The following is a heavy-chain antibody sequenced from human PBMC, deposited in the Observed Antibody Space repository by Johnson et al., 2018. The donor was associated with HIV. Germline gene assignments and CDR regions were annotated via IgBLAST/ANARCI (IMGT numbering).Heavy chain of an antibody. CDR3: AKSGGYWGGGTCDQDAFDI. D-gene: IGHD2-15*01. J-gene: IGHJ3*02. Sequence: VQLVESGGGLVQPGGSLRLSCVASGFTFSSYWMSWVRQAPGKGLEWVAKIKQDGSEKYYVDSVRGRLTISRDNAKNSLYLQMNSLRAEDPAGYYCAKSGGYWGGGTCDQDAFDIWGQGAMFTVSS. CDR2: IKQDGSEK. CDR1: GFTFSSYW. V-gene: IGHV3-7*05.